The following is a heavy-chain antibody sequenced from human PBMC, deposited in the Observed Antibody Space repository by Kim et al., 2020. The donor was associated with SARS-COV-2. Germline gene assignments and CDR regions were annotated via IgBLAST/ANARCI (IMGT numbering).Heavy chain of an antibody. CDR2: KQDGSEK. Sequence: KQDGSEKNYVDSVKGRFTISRDNAENSLSLQMNSLRVEDTAVYFCVGRRSYWGQGTLVTVSS. D-gene: IGHD2-21*01. J-gene: IGHJ4*02. CDR3: VGRRSY. V-gene: IGHV3-7*03.